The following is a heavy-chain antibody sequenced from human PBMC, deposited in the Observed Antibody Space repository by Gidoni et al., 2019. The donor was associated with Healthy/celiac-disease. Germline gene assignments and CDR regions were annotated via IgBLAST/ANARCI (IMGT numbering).Heavy chain of an antibody. CDR3: ASSRAGSGSYYHRDYWYYMDV. V-gene: IGHV4-39*01. CDR1: CGSLSSSSYY. D-gene: IGHD3-10*01. CDR2: LDYCGST. Sequence: QLQLQASGPGLVKPPETLSLTCTVPCGSLSSSSYYWCWIRQPPGKGLEWIGRLDYCGSTYYNPTLKSRVTISVETSKNKFSLKLSSVTAADTAVYYCASSRAGSGSYYHRDYWYYMDVWGKGTTVTVSS. J-gene: IGHJ6*03.